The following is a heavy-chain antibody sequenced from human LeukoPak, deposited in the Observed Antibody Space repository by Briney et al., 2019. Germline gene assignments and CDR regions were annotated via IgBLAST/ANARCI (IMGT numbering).Heavy chain of an antibody. Sequence: PGGSVRLSCAASGFNVSNNYMNWVRQAPGKGLEWVSFIFSSGPTYYADSVKGRFTISRDTSKNALYLQMNSLRAEDTAVYYCAISGLGFGEFRGLDYWGQGTLVTVSS. V-gene: IGHV3-53*01. J-gene: IGHJ4*02. CDR3: AISGLGFGEFRGLDY. CDR2: IFSSGPT. D-gene: IGHD3-10*01. CDR1: GFNVSNNY.